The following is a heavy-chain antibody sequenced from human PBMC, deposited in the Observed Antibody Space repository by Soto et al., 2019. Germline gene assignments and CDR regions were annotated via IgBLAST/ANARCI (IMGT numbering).Heavy chain of an antibody. CDR3: ARDKTVENYYYGMDV. CDR2: IYSGGST. D-gene: IGHD4-17*01. Sequence: PGGSLRLSCAASGFTVSSNYMSWVRQAPGKGLEWVSVIYSGGSTYYADSVKGRFTISRDNSKNTLYLQMNSLRAEDTAVYYCARDKTVENYYYGMDVWGQGTTVTVS. CDR1: GFTVSSNY. J-gene: IGHJ6*02. V-gene: IGHV3-53*01.